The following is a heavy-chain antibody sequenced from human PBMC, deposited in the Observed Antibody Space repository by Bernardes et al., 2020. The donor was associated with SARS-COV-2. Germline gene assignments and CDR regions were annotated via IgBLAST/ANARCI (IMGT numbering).Heavy chain of an antibody. CDR2: TYYSSKWFS. CDR3: VRYGPARRYFDL. J-gene: IGHJ2*01. V-gene: IGHV6-1*01. CDR1: RDISSRTGVA. D-gene: IGHD3-10*01. Sequence: QSPSLTSAISRDISSRTGVAWNLLRQSPSGGLEWLGRTYYSSKWFSNYAVSVQGRLTINADTSKNQFSLQLTSVTPEDTAVYYCVRYGPARRYFDLWGRGTLVTVSS.